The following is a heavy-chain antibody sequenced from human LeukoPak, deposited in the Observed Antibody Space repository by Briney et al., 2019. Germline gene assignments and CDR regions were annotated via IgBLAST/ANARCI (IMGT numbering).Heavy chain of an antibody. CDR1: GFTFSSYW. J-gene: IGHJ6*04. CDR2: INSDGSST. V-gene: IGHV3-74*01. D-gene: IGHD3-10*01. CDR3: ASNYGSGSYYKYYYYGMDV. Sequence: GGSLRLSCAAFGFTFSSYWMHWVRQAPGKGLVWVSRINSDGSSTSYADSVKGRFTISRDNAKNTLYLQMNSLRAEDTAVYYCASNYGSGSYYKYYYYGMDVWGKGTTVTVSS.